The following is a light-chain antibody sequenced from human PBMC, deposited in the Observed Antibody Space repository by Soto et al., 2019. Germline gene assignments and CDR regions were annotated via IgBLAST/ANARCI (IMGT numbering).Light chain of an antibody. Sequence: EIVMTQSPATLSVSPGERVSLSCRASQSIYDKLAWYQQKPGQTPRLLIYDASTRATGISGSFSGSGSGTEFSLTISSLQSEDFALYFCHQYNNWPRTFGQGTKWIS. CDR2: DAS. CDR1: QSIYDK. J-gene: IGKJ1*01. V-gene: IGKV3-15*01. CDR3: HQYNNWPRT.